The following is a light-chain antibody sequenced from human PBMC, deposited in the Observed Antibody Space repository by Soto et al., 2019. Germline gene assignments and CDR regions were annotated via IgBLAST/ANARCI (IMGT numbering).Light chain of an antibody. Sequence: QSVLTQPASVSGSPGQSITIYCTGTSSDIGAFDLVSWYQQHPGKAPKVMIYDVNTRPSGVSSRFSGSKSGNTASLAISGLQAEDEADYYCSSYTITSTRLFGTGTKLTVL. CDR1: SSDIGAFDL. CDR3: SSYTITSTRL. J-gene: IGLJ1*01. V-gene: IGLV2-14*01. CDR2: DVN.